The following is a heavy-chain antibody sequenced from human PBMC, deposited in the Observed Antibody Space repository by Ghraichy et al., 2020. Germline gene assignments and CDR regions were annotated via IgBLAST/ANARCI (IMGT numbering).Heavy chain of an antibody. D-gene: IGHD3-22*01. CDR1: GYTFTGYY. J-gene: IGHJ4*02. CDR2: INPNSGGT. CDR3: ARGGYYYDSSGYLLPDY. Sequence: ASVKVSCKASGYTFTGYYMHWVRQAPGQGLEWMGWINPNSGGTNHAQKFQGRVTMTRDTSISTAYMELSRLRSDDTAVYYCARGGYYYDSSGYLLPDYWGQGTVVTVSS. V-gene: IGHV1-2*02.